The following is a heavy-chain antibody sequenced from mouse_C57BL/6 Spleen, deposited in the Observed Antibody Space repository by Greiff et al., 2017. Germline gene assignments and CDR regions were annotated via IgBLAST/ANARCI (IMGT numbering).Heavy chain of an antibody. Sequence: LQQPGASVKLSCKASGYTFTSYWMQWVKQRPGHGLEWIGEIDPSDIYTHYNQKFKGKATLTEDTSSSTAYRQLSSLTSEDSAVYYCARRPHFDYWGQGTTLTVSS. J-gene: IGHJ2*01. CDR1: GYTFTSYW. V-gene: IGHV1-50*01. CDR2: IDPSDIYT. CDR3: ARRPHFDY.